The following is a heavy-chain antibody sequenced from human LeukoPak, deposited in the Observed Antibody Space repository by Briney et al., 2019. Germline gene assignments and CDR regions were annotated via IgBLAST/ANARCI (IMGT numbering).Heavy chain of an antibody. D-gene: IGHD6-19*01. J-gene: IGHJ6*02. V-gene: IGHV3-23*01. CDR1: GFTFSSNG. CDR2: ISGSGGST. Sequence: GGSLRLSCAASGFTFSSNGMNWVRQAPGKGLEWVSAISGSGGSTYYADSVKGRFTISRDNSKNTLYLQMNSLRAEDTAVYYCAKAHSGWPYYYGMDVWGQGTTVTVSS. CDR3: AKAHSGWPYYYGMDV.